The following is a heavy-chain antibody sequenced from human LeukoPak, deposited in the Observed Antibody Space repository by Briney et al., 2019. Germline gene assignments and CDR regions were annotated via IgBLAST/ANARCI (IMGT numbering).Heavy chain of an antibody. Sequence: PGGSLRLSCAASGFTFSSYGMSWVRQAPGKGLEWVSAISGSGGSTYYADSVKGRFTISRDTSKNTLYLQMNSLRAEDTAVYYCAKKGYDILTGYYDYWGQGTLVTVSS. CDR2: ISGSGGST. D-gene: IGHD3-9*01. V-gene: IGHV3-23*01. CDR1: GFTFSSYG. J-gene: IGHJ4*02. CDR3: AKKGYDILTGYYDY.